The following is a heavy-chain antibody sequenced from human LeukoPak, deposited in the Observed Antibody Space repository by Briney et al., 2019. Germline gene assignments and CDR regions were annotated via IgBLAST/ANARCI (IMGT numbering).Heavy chain of an antibody. CDR1: GFAFSSYA. J-gene: IGHJ4*02. CDR3: ATSPWSGGSCYSGYFDL. D-gene: IGHD2-15*01. Sequence: PGGSLRLSCAASGFAFSSYAMNWVRQAPGKGLEWVSMISGSGVSTYYADSVKGRFTISRDSSRNTLYLQMDSLRAEDTAIYFCATSPWSGGSCYSGYFDLWGQGTLVTVSS. CDR2: ISGSGVST. V-gene: IGHV3-23*01.